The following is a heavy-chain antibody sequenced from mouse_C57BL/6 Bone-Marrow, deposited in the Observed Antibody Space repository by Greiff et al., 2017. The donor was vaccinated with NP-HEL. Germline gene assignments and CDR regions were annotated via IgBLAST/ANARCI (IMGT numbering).Heavy chain of an antibody. CDR1: GYTFTSYW. J-gene: IGHJ3*01. CDR2: IYPGSGST. Sequence: VQLQQSGAELVKPGASVKMSCKASGYTFTSYWITWVKQRPGQGLEWIGDIYPGSGSTNYNEKFKGKATLTVDTSSSTAYMQLSSLTSEDSAVYYCARWGSSCFFAYWGQGTPVTVSA. V-gene: IGHV1-55*01. CDR3: ARWGSSCFFAY. D-gene: IGHD1-2*01.